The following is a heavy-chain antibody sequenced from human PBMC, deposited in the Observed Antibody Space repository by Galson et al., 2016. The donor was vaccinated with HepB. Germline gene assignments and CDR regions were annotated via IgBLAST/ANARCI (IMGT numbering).Heavy chain of an antibody. CDR2: VSFDGRKK. J-gene: IGHJ6*02. CDR3: TRAATVDQDFYYYAMDV. CDR1: GLTFSNYA. Sequence: SLRLSCAASGLTFSNYAMHWVRQAPGKGLEWVAVVSFDGRKKYYADSMKGRFTISRDNAKNTLYLQMNSLRAEDTAVYYCTRAATVDQDFYYYAMDVWGQGTTVTVSS. V-gene: IGHV3-30*04. D-gene: IGHD4-23*01.